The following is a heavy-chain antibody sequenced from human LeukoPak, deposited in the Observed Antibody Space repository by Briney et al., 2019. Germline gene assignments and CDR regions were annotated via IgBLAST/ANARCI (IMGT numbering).Heavy chain of an antibody. CDR3: ARDTDGIAARVGYYGMDV. Sequence: RASVKVSCKASGYTFTSYAMHWVRQAPGQRLEWMGWINAGNGNTKYSQKFQGRVTITRDTSTSTAYMELRSLRSDDTAVYYCARDTDGIAARVGYYGMDVWGQGTTVTVSS. CDR1: GYTFTSYA. D-gene: IGHD6-6*01. CDR2: INAGNGNT. J-gene: IGHJ6*02. V-gene: IGHV1-3*01.